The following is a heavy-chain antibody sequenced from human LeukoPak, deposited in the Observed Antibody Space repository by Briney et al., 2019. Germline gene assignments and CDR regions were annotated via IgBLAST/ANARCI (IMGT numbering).Heavy chain of an antibody. CDR1: GFTFSIYW. D-gene: IGHD4-17*01. CDR2: INSDGSST. CDR3: ARGNGDYVDYYYGMDV. V-gene: IGHV3-74*01. Sequence: GGSLRLSCAASGFTFSIYWMHWVRQAPGKGLVWVSHINSDGSSTTYADSVKGRFTISRDNAKNTLYLQMNSLRAEDTAVYYCARGNGDYVDYYYGMDVWGQGTTVTVSS. J-gene: IGHJ6*02.